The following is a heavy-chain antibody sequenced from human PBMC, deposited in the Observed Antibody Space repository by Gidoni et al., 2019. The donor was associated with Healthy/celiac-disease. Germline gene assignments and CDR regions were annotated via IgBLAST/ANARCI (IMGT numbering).Heavy chain of an antibody. CDR1: GGSISSYY. CDR2: IYYSGST. J-gene: IGHJ5*02. V-gene: IGHV4-59*01. Sequence: QVQLQESGPGLVKPSATLSLPCTVSGGSISSYYWSWIRQPPGKGLEWIGYIYYSGSTNYNPSLKSRVTISVDTSKNQFSLKLSSVTAADTAVYYCARSIPWFDPWGQGTLVTVSS. D-gene: IGHD2-21*01. CDR3: ARSIPWFDP.